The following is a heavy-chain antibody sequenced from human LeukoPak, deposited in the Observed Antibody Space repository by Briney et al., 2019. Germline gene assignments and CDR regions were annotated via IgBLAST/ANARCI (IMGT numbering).Heavy chain of an antibody. J-gene: IGHJ4*02. D-gene: IGHD1-1*01. Sequence: SETLSLTCTVSGGSISSSSYYWGWIRQPPGKGLEWIGSIFYSGSTYYNPSLKSRVTISVDTSKNQFSLKLSSVTAADTAVYYCARHLIPKGYGRANWEFDYWGQGTLVTVSS. CDR3: ARHLIPKGYGRANWEFDY. CDR2: IFYSGST. CDR1: GGSISSSSYY. V-gene: IGHV4-39*01.